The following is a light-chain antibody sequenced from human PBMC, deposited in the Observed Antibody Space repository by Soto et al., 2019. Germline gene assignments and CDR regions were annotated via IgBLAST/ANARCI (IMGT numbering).Light chain of an antibody. CDR2: DVS. CDR3: QQFNSYPIT. CDR1: QDIRGA. V-gene: IGKV1-13*02. J-gene: IGKJ5*01. Sequence: AIQMTQSPSSLCASVGDRVTITCRASQDIRGALAWYQQKPGKAPKILLYDVSTLESGVPSRFSGSGSGTDFTLTISSLQPVDFATYYCQQFNSYPITFGQGTRLEIK.